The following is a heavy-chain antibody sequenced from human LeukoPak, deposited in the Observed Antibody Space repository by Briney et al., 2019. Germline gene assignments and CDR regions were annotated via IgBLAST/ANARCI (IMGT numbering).Heavy chain of an antibody. CDR2: INPGDSNT. V-gene: IGHV5-51*01. CDR1: GYSFTTYW. D-gene: IGHD5-18*01. Sequence: GESLKISCKGSGYSFTTYWIAWVRQMPGKGLEWMGIINPGDSNTKYSPSVQGQVTISVDKSIGTAYLQWNSLKASDTAIYYCARKNHTPLRNNWFDSWGQGTLVTVSS. J-gene: IGHJ5*01. CDR3: ARKNHTPLRNNWFDS.